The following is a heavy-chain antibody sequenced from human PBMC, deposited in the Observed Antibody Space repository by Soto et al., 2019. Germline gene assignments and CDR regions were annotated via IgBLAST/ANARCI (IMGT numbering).Heavy chain of an antibody. CDR3: ARDRPIGRDIAAPFDP. J-gene: IGHJ5*02. CDR1: GGTFSSYA. CDR2: IIPIFGTA. V-gene: IGHV1-69*01. Sequence: QVQLVQSGAEVKKPGSSVKVSCKASGGTFSSYAISWVRQAPGQGLEWMGGIIPIFGTANCAQKFQGRVTITADESTSTAYMELSSLRSEDTAVYYCARDRPIGRDIAAPFDPWGQGTLVTVSS. D-gene: IGHD6-13*01.